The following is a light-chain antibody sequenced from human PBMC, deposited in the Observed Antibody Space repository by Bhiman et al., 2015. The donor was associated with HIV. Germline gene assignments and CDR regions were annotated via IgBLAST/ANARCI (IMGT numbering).Light chain of an antibody. CDR1: NIGSKS. CDR2: RDS. CDR3: QAWDSSTGGV. V-gene: IGLV3-9*01. Sequence: SYELTQPPSVSVAPGKTARITCGGNNIGSKSVHWYQRKPGQAPVLVIYRDSKRPSGIPERFSGSNSGNTATLTISGTQAMDEADYYCQAWDSSTGGVFGTGTKVTVL. J-gene: IGLJ1*01.